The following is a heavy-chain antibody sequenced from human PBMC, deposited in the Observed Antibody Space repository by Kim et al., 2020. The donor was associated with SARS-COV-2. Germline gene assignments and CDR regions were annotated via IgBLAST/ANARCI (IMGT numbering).Heavy chain of an antibody. D-gene: IGHD6-13*01. CDR1: GFTFSSYG. Sequence: GGSLRLSCAASGFTFSSYGMHWVRQAPGKGLEWVAVISYDGSNKYYADSVKGRFTISRDNSKNTLYLQMNSLRAEDTAVYYCASLGYSSSKLDYWGQGTL. CDR3: ASLGYSSSKLDY. J-gene: IGHJ4*02. CDR2: ISYDGSNK. V-gene: IGHV3-30*03.